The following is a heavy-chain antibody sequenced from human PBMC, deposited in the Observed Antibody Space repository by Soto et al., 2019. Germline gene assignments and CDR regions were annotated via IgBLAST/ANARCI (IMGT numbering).Heavy chain of an antibody. Sequence: EVQLLESGGTLVQPGGSLRLSCVVSGFSFSSYAMGWVRQAPGKGLEWVSSISGSGGDTYYGDSVKGRFTISRDNSKNTLCLEANSLTAEDTAVYYCAKNPIFGVVTHYFAHWGQGTLVTVSS. V-gene: IGHV3-23*01. CDR3: AKNPIFGVVTHYFAH. D-gene: IGHD3-3*01. CDR2: ISGSGGDT. CDR1: GFSFSSYA. J-gene: IGHJ4*02.